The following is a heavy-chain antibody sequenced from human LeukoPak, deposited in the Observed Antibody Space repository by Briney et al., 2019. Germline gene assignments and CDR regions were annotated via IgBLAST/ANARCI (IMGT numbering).Heavy chain of an antibody. D-gene: IGHD2-2*01. CDR1: GFTFRSHW. CDR3: ARALDSSSSRYQAFEE. V-gene: IGHV3-7*01. J-gene: IGHJ4*02. CDR2: IKQDESEK. Sequence: GGSLRLSCAAAGFTFRSHWMSWIRQAPGKGLEWVANIKQDESEKYYVDSVKGRFTISRDNAKSSLYLQMNSLRAEDTAVYYCARALDSSSSRYQAFEEWGQGTLVTVSS.